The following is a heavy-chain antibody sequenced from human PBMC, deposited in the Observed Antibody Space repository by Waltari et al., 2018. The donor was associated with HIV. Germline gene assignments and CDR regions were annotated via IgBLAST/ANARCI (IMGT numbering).Heavy chain of an antibody. Sequence: QLQLQESGPGLVKPSETLSLTCTVSGGSISSSSYYWGWIRQPPGKGLAWIGSIYYIGSTYSNPSLKSRVTISVDTSKNQFSLKLSSVTAADTAVYYCARRDVGDPFDYWGQGTLVTVSS. V-gene: IGHV4-39*01. D-gene: IGHD4-17*01. J-gene: IGHJ4*02. CDR2: IYYIGST. CDR3: ARRDVGDPFDY. CDR1: GGSISSSSYY.